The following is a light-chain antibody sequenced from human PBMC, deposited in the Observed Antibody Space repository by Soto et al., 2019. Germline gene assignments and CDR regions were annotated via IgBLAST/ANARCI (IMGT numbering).Light chain of an antibody. J-gene: IGKJ1*01. CDR1: QSVSRNY. V-gene: IGKV3-20*01. CDR3: QQYVSSPPT. CDR2: GAS. Sequence: EIVLTQSPGTLSLSPGERATLSCRAGQSVSRNYLAWYQRKPGQAPRLLIYGASSRAIDIPNRFSGSGSGTDFTLTITRLEPEDFAVYYCQQYVSSPPTFGRGTQVEI.